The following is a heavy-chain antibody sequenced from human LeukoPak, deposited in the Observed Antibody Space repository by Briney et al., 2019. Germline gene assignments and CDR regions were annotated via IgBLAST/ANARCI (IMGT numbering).Heavy chain of an antibody. CDR3: ASAQPYYDILTGYYRDNWFDP. Sequence: WVRQAPGKGLEWIGEIYHSGSTNYNPSLKSRVTISVDKSKNQFSLKLSSVTAADTAVYYCASAQPYYDILTGYYRDNWFDPWGQGTLVTVSS. D-gene: IGHD3-9*01. V-gene: IGHV4-4*02. J-gene: IGHJ5*02. CDR2: IYHSGST.